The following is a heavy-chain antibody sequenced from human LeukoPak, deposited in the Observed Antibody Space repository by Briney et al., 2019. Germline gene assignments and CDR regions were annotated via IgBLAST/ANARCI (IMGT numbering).Heavy chain of an antibody. J-gene: IGHJ4*02. D-gene: IGHD6-13*01. Sequence: GGSLRLSCAASGFTFSSYSMNWVRQAPGKGLEWVSSISSSSSYIYYADSVKGRFTISRDNAKNSLYLQMNSLRAEDTAVYYCAKDLAPGIKRAFFDYWGQGTLVTVSS. CDR1: GFTFSSYS. V-gene: IGHV3-21*04. CDR2: ISSSSSYI. CDR3: AKDLAPGIKRAFFDY.